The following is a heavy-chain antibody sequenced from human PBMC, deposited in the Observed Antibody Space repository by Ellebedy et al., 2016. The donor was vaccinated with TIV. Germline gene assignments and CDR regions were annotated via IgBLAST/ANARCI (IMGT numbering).Heavy chain of an antibody. D-gene: IGHD3-22*01. CDR2: ISSSSSYI. V-gene: IGHV3-21*01. Sequence: PGGSLRLSCAASGFTFSSYSMNWVRQAPGKGLEWVSSISSSSSYIYYADSVKGRFTISRDNAKNSLYLQMNSLRAEDTAVYYCARGFYDSSGYQIGDAFDIWGQGTMVTVSS. J-gene: IGHJ3*02. CDR3: ARGFYDSSGYQIGDAFDI. CDR1: GFTFSSYS.